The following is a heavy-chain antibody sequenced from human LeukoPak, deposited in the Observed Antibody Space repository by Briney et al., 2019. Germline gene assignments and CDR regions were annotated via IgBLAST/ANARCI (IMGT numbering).Heavy chain of an antibody. CDR2: ISTGSSTT. CDR3: ARVAAGYSVNYFDY. J-gene: IGHJ4*02. V-gene: IGHV3-48*02. Sequence: GSLRLSCAASEFAFSTYNMNLGRQAPGKGLGWVSYISTGSSTTYYADSVKGRFTISRDNVENSLYLQMNSLRDEDTAVYYCARVAAGYSVNYFDYWGQGTLVTVSS. CDR1: EFAFSTYN. D-gene: IGHD4-23*01.